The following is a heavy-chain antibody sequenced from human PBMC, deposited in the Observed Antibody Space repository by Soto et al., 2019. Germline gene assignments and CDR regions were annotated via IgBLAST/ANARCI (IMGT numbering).Heavy chain of an antibody. CDR1: GDTFSNYA. D-gene: IGHD2-2*01. CDR3: ARDRRPAAPAYKYYAMDG. Sequence: HVQLVQSGAEVKKPGSSVKVSCKASGDTFSNYAISWVRQAPGQGLEWMGGIIPIFRTTDYAQNFQGRVTITADESTSTAYRERGSRRSEDRAVYFWARDRRPAAPAYKYYAMDGWGQGTPVTVSS. J-gene: IGHJ6*02. CDR2: IIPIFRTT. V-gene: IGHV1-69*01.